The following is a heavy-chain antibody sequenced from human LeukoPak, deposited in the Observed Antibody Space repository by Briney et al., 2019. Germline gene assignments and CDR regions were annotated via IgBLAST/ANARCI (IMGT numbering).Heavy chain of an antibody. CDR1: GFTFSSYS. V-gene: IGHV3-21*01. Sequence: GGSLRLSCAASGFTFSSYSMNWVRQAPGKGLEWVSSISSSSSYIYYADSVKGRFTISRDNAKNSLYLQMNSLRAEDTAVYYCARDPWEISIAVAGTDDYWGQGTLVTVSS. CDR2: ISSSSSYI. J-gene: IGHJ4*02. D-gene: IGHD6-19*01. CDR3: ARDPWEISIAVAGTDDY.